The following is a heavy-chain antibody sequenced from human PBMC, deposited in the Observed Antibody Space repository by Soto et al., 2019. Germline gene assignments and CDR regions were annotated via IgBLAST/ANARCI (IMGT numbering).Heavy chain of an antibody. CDR3: AKHLDTGYYHFFDS. Sequence: PGGSLRLSCAASGFTFSSNAMSWVRQAPGKGLEWVSAISASGGSTYYADSVKGRFTISRDNSKNTLYLQMNSLKAEDTAIYYCAKHLDTGYYHFFDSWGQGTLVTVSS. V-gene: IGHV3-23*01. CDR2: ISASGGST. J-gene: IGHJ4*02. D-gene: IGHD3-9*01. CDR1: GFTFSSNA.